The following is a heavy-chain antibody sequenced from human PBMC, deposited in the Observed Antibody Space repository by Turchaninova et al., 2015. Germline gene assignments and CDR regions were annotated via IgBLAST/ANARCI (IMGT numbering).Heavy chain of an antibody. CDR3: ARENAVAGLVHYFDY. CDR1: GFPHSRKY. V-gene: IGHV3-53*01. CDR2: IYGGGST. D-gene: IGHD6-19*01. Sequence: CEACGFPHSRKYMSWVRQAPGKVPEWVSVIYGGGSTYYADSVKGRFTISRDNSKNTLYLQMNTLRAEDTAVYYCARENAVAGLVHYFDYWGQGTLVTVSS. J-gene: IGHJ4*02.